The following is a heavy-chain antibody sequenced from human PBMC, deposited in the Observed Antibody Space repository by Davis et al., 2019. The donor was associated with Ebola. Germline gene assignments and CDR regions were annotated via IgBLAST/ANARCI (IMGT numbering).Heavy chain of an antibody. Sequence: PGGSLRLSCTVSGFAISSKPMYWVRQGPGKGLVWVARIDPDGTVTNYADSVKGRFTISRDNAKNTLSLQMNSLRVEDTAVYYCVRDSGYYSHDYWGHGTLVTVSS. CDR3: VRDSGYYSHDY. V-gene: IGHV3-74*01. J-gene: IGHJ4*01. D-gene: IGHD5-12*01. CDR2: IDPDGTVT. CDR1: GFAISSKP.